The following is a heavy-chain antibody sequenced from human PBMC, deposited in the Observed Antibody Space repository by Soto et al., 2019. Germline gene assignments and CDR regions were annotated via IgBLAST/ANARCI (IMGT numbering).Heavy chain of an antibody. CDR2: ISYSGTT. CDR1: GDSISSNNNY. D-gene: IGHD3-10*01. J-gene: IGHJ6*02. CDR3: ARDKVELWFGEFLGYYYYGMDV. V-gene: IGHV4-30-4*01. Sequence: SETLSPTCTVSGDSISSNNNYWSWIRQPPGKGLEWIGFISYSGTTSYSPSLKSRVAISLDTSKNQFSLSLSSVTAADTAVYYCARDKVELWFGEFLGYYYYGMDVWGQGTTVTVSS.